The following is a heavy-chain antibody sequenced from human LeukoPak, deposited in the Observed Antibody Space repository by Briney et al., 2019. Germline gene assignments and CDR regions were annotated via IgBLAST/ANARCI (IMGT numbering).Heavy chain of an antibody. V-gene: IGHV3-23*01. CDR2: ISGSGGST. D-gene: IGHD6-13*01. CDR1: GFTFSNYA. J-gene: IGHJ3*02. CDR3: AKAYSSSWYYPDAFDI. Sequence: PGGSLRLSCAASGFTFSNYAMGWVRQAPGKGLEWVSAISGSGGSTYYADSVKGRFTISRDNSKNTLYLQMNSLRAEDTAVYYCAKAYSSSWYYPDAFDIWGQGTMVTVSS.